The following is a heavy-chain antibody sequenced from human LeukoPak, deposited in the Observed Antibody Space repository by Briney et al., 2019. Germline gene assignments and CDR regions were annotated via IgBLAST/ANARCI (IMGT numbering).Heavy chain of an antibody. V-gene: IGHV3-74*01. CDR2: LNSDGSST. D-gene: IGHD1-14*01. J-gene: IGHJ3*02. CDR3: ARGSGDKRAYDI. Sequence: GGSLRLSCAASGFTFSSYAMSWVRQAPGKGLVWVSRLNSDGSSTYYADSVKGRFTISRDNARNTLYLQMNSLRAEDTAVYYCARGSGDKRAYDIWGQGTMVTVSS. CDR1: GFTFSSYA.